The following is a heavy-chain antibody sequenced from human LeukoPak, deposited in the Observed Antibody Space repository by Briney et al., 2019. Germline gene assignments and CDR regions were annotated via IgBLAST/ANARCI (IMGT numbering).Heavy chain of an antibody. CDR1: GYTLTELS. Sequence: ASVKVSCKVSGYTLTELSMHWVRQAPGKGHEWMGGINPKDGETIYAQKFQGRVTMTEDTSTDTASMELSSLRSEDTAVYYCATREMVAAFDYWGQGTLVTASS. J-gene: IGHJ4*02. CDR3: ATREMVAAFDY. V-gene: IGHV1-24*01. CDR2: INPKDGET. D-gene: IGHD2-15*01.